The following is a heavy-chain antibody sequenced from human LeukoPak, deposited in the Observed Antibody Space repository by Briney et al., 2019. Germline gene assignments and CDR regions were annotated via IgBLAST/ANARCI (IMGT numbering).Heavy chain of an antibody. D-gene: IGHD3-10*01. J-gene: IGHJ4*02. CDR1: GGSISSGGYY. CDR3: ARVPYYYGSGSYYNGVVY. CDR2: IYYSGST. Sequence: PSETLSLTCTVSGGSISSGGYYWTWIRQHPGKGLEWIGYIYYSGSTYYNPSLKGRLTISVDTSKNQFSLKLSSVTAADTAVYYCARVPYYYGSGSYYNGVVYWGQGTLVTVSS. V-gene: IGHV4-31*03.